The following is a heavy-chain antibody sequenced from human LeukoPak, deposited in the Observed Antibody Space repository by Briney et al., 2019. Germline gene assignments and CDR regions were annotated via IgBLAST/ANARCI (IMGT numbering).Heavy chain of an antibody. Sequence: PSQTLSLTCTVSGGSISSGSYYWSWIRQPAGKGLEWIGRIYTSGSTYYNPSLKSRVTISVDTSKNQSSLKLSSVTAADTAVYYCARRRAINWFDPWGQGTLVTVSS. V-gene: IGHV4-61*02. CDR1: GGSISSGSYY. J-gene: IGHJ5*02. D-gene: IGHD3-9*01. CDR2: IYTSGST. CDR3: ARRRAINWFDP.